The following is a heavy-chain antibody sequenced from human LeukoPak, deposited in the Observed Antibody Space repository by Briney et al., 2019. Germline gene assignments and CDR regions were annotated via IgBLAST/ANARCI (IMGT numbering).Heavy chain of an antibody. CDR3: SAGGSGSYYNEYNWFDP. V-gene: IGHV4-34*03. CDR1: GGSFSGYY. J-gene: IGHJ5*02. Sequence: SETLSLTCAVYGGSFSGYYWSWIRQPPGKGLEWIGEINHSGSTNYNPSLKSRVTISVDTSKNQFSLKLSSVTAADTAVYYCSAGGSGSYYNEYNWFDPWGQGTLVTVSS. CDR2: INHSGST. D-gene: IGHD3-10*01.